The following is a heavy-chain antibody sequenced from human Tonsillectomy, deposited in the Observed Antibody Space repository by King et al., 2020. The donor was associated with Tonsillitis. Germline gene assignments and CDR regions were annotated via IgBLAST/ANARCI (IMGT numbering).Heavy chain of an antibody. CDR2: IWDDGSNK. CDR3: VRAPAAPRSYYYYGLDV. Sequence: VQLVESGGNVVQPGRSLRLSCAASGFSFSSCGMHWVRQAPGKGLEWVAVIWDDGSNKYYGDSVKGRFTISRDNSKNTLFLQMTSLRAEDTAVYYWVRAPAAPRSYYYYGLDVWGQGTTVTVSS. CDR1: GFSFSSCG. D-gene: IGHD2-2*01. V-gene: IGHV3-33*01. J-gene: IGHJ6*02.